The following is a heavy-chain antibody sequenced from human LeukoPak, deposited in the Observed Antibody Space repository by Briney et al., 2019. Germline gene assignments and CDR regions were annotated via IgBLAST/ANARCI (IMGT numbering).Heavy chain of an antibody. D-gene: IGHD3-10*01. J-gene: IGHJ4*02. CDR2: INPNSGGT. CDR1: GYIFIDYY. V-gene: IGHV1-2*02. Sequence: GASVKVSCKASGYIFIDYYMHWVRQAPGQGLEWMGWINPNSGGTNYAQKFQGRVTMTRDTSISTAYMELSRLRSDDTAVYYCARDKDSTELLWFGEFIDYWGQGTLVTVSS. CDR3: ARDKDSTELLWFGEFIDY.